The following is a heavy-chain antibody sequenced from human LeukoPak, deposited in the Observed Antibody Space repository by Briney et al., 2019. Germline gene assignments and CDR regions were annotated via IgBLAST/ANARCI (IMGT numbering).Heavy chain of an antibody. CDR1: GGSISPYY. D-gene: IGHD5-12*01. CDR3: ARSTWLLDK. CDR2: IYYSGST. J-gene: IGHJ4*02. Sequence: SETLSLTCSVSGGSISPYYWSWIRQPPGKGLEWIGYIYYSGSTNYSPSLKSRVTISLDTSKNQFSLKLSSVTAADTAVYYCARSTWLLDKWGQGTLVTVSS. V-gene: IGHV4-59*01.